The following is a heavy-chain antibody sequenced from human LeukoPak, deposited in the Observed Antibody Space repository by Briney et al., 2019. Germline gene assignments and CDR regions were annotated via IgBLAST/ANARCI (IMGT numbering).Heavy chain of an antibody. CDR2: ISAYNGNT. Sequence: ASVKVSCKASGYTFTNYGISWVRQAPGQGPEWMGWISAYNGNTNYAQKLQGRVTMTTDTSTSTAYMELRSLRSDDTAVYYCARRLRLSSDNLAWFDPWGQGTLVTVSS. CDR3: ARRLRLSSDNLAWFDP. D-gene: IGHD1-1*01. V-gene: IGHV1-18*01. CDR1: GYTFTNYG. J-gene: IGHJ5*02.